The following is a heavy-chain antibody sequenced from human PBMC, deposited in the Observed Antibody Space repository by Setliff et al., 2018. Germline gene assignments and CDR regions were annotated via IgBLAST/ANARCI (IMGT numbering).Heavy chain of an antibody. J-gene: IGHJ4*01. Sequence: SETLSLTCTVSGGSITSGSFYWSWIRQPAGKKLEWIGRIHASGSPDYNPSFKSRVTIARDTSTNQFSLKLGSVTAADTAVYYCARERYFDWFFEDWGHGTLVTVS. CDR1: GGSITSGSFY. CDR2: IHASGSP. CDR3: ARERYFDWFFED. D-gene: IGHD3-9*01. V-gene: IGHV4-61*02.